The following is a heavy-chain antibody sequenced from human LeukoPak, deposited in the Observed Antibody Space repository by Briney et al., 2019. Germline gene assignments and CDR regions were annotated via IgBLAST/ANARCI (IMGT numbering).Heavy chain of an antibody. CDR1: GFTVSSNY. J-gene: IGHJ6*02. D-gene: IGHD3-10*01. CDR3: AKNFGSGSYYYYGMDV. CDR2: IYSGGST. Sequence: GGSLRLSCAASGFTVSSNYMSWVRQAPGKGLEWVSVIYSGGSTYYADSVKGRFTISRGNSKNTLYLQMNSLIAEDTAVYYCAKNFGSGSYYYYGMDVWGQGTTVTVSS. V-gene: IGHV3-66*01.